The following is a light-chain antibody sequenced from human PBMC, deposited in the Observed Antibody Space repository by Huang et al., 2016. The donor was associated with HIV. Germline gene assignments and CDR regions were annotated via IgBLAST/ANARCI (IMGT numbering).Light chain of an antibody. Sequence: EIVMTQSPTTLSVSPGERATLSCRASQSLSTNLAWYQQKPGQAPRLLIYGASTRATGIPARFSGSGSRTEFTLTISSLQSEDFAVYYCQQYNNWPPDTFGQGTKLEIK. CDR2: GAS. V-gene: IGKV3-15*01. J-gene: IGKJ2*01. CDR1: QSLSTN. CDR3: QQYNNWPPDT.